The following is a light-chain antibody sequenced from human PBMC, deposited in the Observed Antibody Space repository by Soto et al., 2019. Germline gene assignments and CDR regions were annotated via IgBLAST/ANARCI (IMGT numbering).Light chain of an antibody. J-gene: IGKJ4*01. CDR2: LGS. CDR1: QSLLHSNGYNY. CDR3: MQALQTPLT. V-gene: IGKV2-28*01. Sequence: DIVMTQSPLSLPVTPGEPASISCRSSQSLLHSNGYNYLDWYLQKPGQSPQLXIYLGSNRASGVPDRFSGSGSGTDFTLKISRVEAEDVGVYYCMQALQTPLTVGGGTKVDI.